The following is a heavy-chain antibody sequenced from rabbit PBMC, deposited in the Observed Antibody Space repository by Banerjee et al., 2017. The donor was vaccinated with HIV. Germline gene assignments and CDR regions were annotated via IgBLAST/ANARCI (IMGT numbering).Heavy chain of an antibody. V-gene: IGHV1S45*01. Sequence: QEQLEESGGGLVKPEGSLTLTCKASGFSFSNGYVMCWVRQAPGKGLEWIACINTISGDNVYATWAKGRFTITKTSSTTVTLQKTSLTAADRAIYFCARKLSLWGPGTLVTVS. J-gene: IGHJ4*01. CDR2: INTISGDN. CDR3: ARKLSL. CDR1: GFSFSNGYV. D-gene: IGHD6-1*01.